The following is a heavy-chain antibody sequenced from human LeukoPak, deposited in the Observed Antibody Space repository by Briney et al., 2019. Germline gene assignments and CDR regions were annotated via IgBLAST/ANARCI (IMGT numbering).Heavy chain of an antibody. CDR1: GLTLSSYS. Sequence: GGSLRLSCAVSGLTLSSYSMNWVRQAPGKGLEWVSSISSSSSYIYYTDSVKGRFTISRDNARNSLYLQMNSLRAEDTAVYYCARPRGNVEMATIPFDYWGQGTLVTVSS. J-gene: IGHJ4*02. D-gene: IGHD5-24*01. V-gene: IGHV3-21*01. CDR3: ARPRGNVEMATIPFDY. CDR2: ISSSSSYI.